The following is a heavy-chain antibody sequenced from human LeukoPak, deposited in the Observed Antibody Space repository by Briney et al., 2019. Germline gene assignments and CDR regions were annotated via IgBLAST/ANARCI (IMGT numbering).Heavy chain of an antibody. Sequence: ASVKVSCKASGYTFTGYYMHWVRQAPGQGLEWMGWINPNSGGTNYAQKFQGRATMTRDTSISTAYMELSRLRSDDTAVYYCARGKVRFGELSYWGQGTLVTVSS. CDR1: GYTFTGYY. V-gene: IGHV1-2*02. J-gene: IGHJ4*02. D-gene: IGHD3-10*01. CDR3: ARGKVRFGELSY. CDR2: INPNSGGT.